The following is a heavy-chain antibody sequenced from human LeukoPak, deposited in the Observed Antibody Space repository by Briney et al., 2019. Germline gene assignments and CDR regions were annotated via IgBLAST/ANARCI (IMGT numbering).Heavy chain of an antibody. CDR2: IYYSGST. CDR3: ARGDDSSGYAFDY. V-gene: IGHV4-59*01. CDR1: GGSISSYY. Sequence: SETLSLTCTVSGGSISSYYWSWIRQPPGKGREWVGYIYYSGSTNYNPSLKSRVTISVDTSKSQFSLKLSSVTAADTAVYYCARGDDSSGYAFDYWGQGTLVTVSS. J-gene: IGHJ4*02. D-gene: IGHD3-22*01.